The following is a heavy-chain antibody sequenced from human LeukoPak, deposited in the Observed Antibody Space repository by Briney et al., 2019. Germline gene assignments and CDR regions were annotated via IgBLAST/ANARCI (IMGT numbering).Heavy chain of an antibody. CDR2: IYSSGST. D-gene: IGHD2/OR15-2a*01. Sequence: SETLSLTCTVSGXSISSYYWSWIRQPPGKGLEWIGYIYSSGSTNYNPSLKSRVIISLDTSKSQFSLKLSSVTAADTAVYYCARSFSARMFFDYWGQGSLVTVSS. CDR1: GXSISSYY. J-gene: IGHJ4*02. V-gene: IGHV4-59*01. CDR3: ARSFSARMFFDY.